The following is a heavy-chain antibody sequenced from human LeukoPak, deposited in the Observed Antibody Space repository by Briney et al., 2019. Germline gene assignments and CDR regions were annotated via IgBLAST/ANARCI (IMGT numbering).Heavy chain of an antibody. CDR2: IYHSGST. J-gene: IGHJ4*02. D-gene: IGHD3-16*02. V-gene: IGHV4-4*02. Sequence: SGTLSLTCAVSGGSISSSNWWSWVRQPPGKGLEWIGEIYHSGSTNYNPSLKSRVAISVDKSKNQFSLKPSSVTAADTAVYYCARDLGGGSFFDYWGQGTLVTVSS. CDR3: ARDLGGGSFFDY. CDR1: GGSISSSNW.